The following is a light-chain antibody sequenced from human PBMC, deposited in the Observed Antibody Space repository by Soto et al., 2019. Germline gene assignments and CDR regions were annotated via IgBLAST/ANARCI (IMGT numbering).Light chain of an antibody. Sequence: DIVLTQSPATLSLSPGDRATLSCRASQSVSSYLAWYQQKPGQAPRLLIYAASNRATGIPARFSGSGSGTDFTLTISSLEPEDFAVYYCQQRSNWPPLTFGGGTKVEIK. J-gene: IGKJ4*01. CDR1: QSVSSY. CDR3: QQRSNWPPLT. V-gene: IGKV3-11*01. CDR2: AAS.